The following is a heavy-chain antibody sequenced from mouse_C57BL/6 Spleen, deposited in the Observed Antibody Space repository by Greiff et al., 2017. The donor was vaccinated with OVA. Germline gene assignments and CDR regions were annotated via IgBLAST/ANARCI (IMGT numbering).Heavy chain of an antibody. V-gene: IGHV1-54*01. J-gene: IGHJ1*03. CDR3: ARAVYYGSSYGYFDV. CDR2: INPGSGGT. CDR1: GYAFTNYL. D-gene: IGHD1-1*01. Sequence: VQLQQSGAELVRPGTSVKVSCKASGYAFTNYLIEWVKQRPGQGLEWIGVINPGSGGTNYNEKFKGKATLTADKSSSTAYMQLSSLTSEDSAVYFCARAVYYGSSYGYFDVWGTGTTVTVSS.